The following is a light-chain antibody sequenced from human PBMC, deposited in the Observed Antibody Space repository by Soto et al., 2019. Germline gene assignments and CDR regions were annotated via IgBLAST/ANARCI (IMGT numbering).Light chain of an antibody. V-gene: IGLV1-44*01. CDR3: QSYDSSLNDVV. CDR1: SSNVGSNT. J-gene: IGLJ2*01. Sequence: QSVLTQPPSASGTPGQRVTISCSGSSSNVGSNTVSWYQQLPGTAPKVLIYSDDQRPSGVPDRFSGSKSGTSASLAITGLQAEDEAVYYCQSYDSSLNDVVFGGGTKLTVL. CDR2: SDD.